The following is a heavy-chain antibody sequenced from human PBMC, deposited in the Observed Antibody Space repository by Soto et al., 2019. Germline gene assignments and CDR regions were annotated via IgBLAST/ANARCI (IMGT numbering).Heavy chain of an antibody. CDR3: ASELPGYSSGWYAY. D-gene: IGHD6-19*01. J-gene: IGHJ4*02. V-gene: IGHV1-69*13. Sequence: GASVKVSCKASGGTFSSYAISWVRQAPGQGLEWMGGIIPIFGTANYAQKFQGRVTITADESTSTAYMELSSLRSEDTAVYYCASELPGYSSGWYAYWGQGTLVTVSS. CDR1: GGTFSSYA. CDR2: IIPIFGTA.